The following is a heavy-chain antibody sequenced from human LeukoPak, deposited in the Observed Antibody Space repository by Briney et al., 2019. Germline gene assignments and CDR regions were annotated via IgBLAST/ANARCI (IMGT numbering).Heavy chain of an antibody. J-gene: IGHJ4*02. Sequence: GGSLRLSCAASGFTFSSYVMSWVRQAPGKGLEWVSAISGNGGSTYFADSVKGRFTISRDNSENTLYLQMNSLSPDDTAVYYCARGVEPLAANTLAYWGQGTLVTVSS. D-gene: IGHD1-14*01. CDR1: GFTFSSYV. V-gene: IGHV3-23*01. CDR3: ARGVEPLAANTLAY. CDR2: ISGNGGST.